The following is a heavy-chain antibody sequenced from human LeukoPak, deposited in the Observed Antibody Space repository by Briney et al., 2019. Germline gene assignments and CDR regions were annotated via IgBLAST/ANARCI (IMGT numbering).Heavy chain of an antibody. D-gene: IGHD6-6*01. CDR3: ARSPSIAARSYYYYYYMDV. CDR1: GGSISSGSYY. J-gene: IGHJ6*03. CDR2: IYTSGST. Sequence: SQTLSLTCTVSGGSISSGSYYWSWIRQPAGKGLEWIGRIYTSGSTNYNPSLKSRVTISVDTSKNQFSLKLSSVTAADTAVYYCARSPSIAARSYYYYYYMDVWGKGTRSPSP. V-gene: IGHV4-61*02.